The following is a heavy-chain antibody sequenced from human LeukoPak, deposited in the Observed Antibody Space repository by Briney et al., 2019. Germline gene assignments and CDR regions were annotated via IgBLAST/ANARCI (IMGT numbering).Heavy chain of an antibody. V-gene: IGHV3-23*01. CDR3: AKGLQRTPYYYYGMDV. CDR1: GFTFSDYA. D-gene: IGHD2-2*01. CDR2: VTYSGVPT. Sequence: GGSLRLSCAASGFTFSDYAMRWVRQAPGKGLEWVSAVTYSGVPTYYADSVKGRFTISRDTPKNTLYLQMNSLRVEGTAVYYCAKGLQRTPYYYYGMDVWGQGTTVTVSS. J-gene: IGHJ6*02.